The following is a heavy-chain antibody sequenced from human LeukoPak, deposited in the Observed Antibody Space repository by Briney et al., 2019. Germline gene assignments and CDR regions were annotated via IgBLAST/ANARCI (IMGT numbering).Heavy chain of an antibody. V-gene: IGHV3-23*01. D-gene: IGHD3-10*01. CDR1: GFTFSTSS. J-gene: IGHJ5*02. Sequence: GGSLSLSCAASGFTFSTSSMSWVRQAPGKGLEWVSSISTTVGNTYYADSVKGRFTISRDNSNHTLYLQMNSLTAEDTAVYYCTKRAGFGGFDPWGQGTLVTVSS. CDR3: TKRAGFGGFDP. CDR2: ISTTVGNT.